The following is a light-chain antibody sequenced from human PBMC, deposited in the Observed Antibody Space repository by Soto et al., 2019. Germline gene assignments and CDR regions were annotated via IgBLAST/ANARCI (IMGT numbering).Light chain of an antibody. CDR2: GNS. J-gene: IGLJ2*01. CDR1: SSNIGAGYD. CDR3: QSYDSSLSEVV. Sequence: QLVLTQPPSVSGAPGQRVTISCTGSSSNIGAGYDVHWYQQLPGTAPKLLIYGNSNRPSGVPERISGSKSDTSASLAITGLQTEDEADYYCQSYDSSLSEVVFGGGTQLTVL. V-gene: IGLV1-40*01.